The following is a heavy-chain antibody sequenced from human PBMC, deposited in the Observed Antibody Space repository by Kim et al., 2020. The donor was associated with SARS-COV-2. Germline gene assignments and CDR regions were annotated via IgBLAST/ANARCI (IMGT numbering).Heavy chain of an antibody. V-gene: IGHV1-2*02. D-gene: IGHD6-13*01. J-gene: IGHJ6*02. CDR2: INPNSGGT. CDR1: GYTFTGYY. Sequence: ASVKVSCKASGYTFTGYYMHWVRQAPGQGLEWMGWINPNSGGTNYAQKFQGRVTMTRDTSISTAYMELSRLRSDDTAVYYCARSYSSWSNYYYYGMDVWGQGTTVTVSS. CDR3: ARSYSSWSNYYYYGMDV.